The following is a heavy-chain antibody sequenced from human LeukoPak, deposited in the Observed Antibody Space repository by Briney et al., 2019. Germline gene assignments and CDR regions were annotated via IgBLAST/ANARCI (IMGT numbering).Heavy chain of an antibody. J-gene: IGHJ3*02. CDR1: GFTFSNYW. CDR3: ARAVAGTRNALDI. CDR2: FNSDADTT. Sequence: PGRSLRLSCAASGFTFSNYWMHWVRQAPGVGLVWVSRFNSDADTTNYADSVKGRFTISRDNAKSTLYLQMNTLRAEDTAVYYCARAVAGTRNALDIWGQGTMVTVSS. V-gene: IGHV3-74*01. D-gene: IGHD6-19*01.